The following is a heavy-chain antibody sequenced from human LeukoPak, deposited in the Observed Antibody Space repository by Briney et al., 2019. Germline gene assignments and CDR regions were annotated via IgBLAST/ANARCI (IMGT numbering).Heavy chain of an antibody. CDR3: AGTKTGLAVAGRSYFDY. D-gene: IGHD6-19*01. CDR1: GGSISSYY. J-gene: IGHJ4*02. CDR2: IYYSGST. Sequence: SETLSLTCTVSGGSISSYYWSWIRQPPGKGLEWIGYIYYSGSTNYNPSLKSRVTISVDTSKNQFSLKLSSVAAADTAVYYCAGTKTGLAVAGRSYFDYWGQGTLVTVSS. V-gene: IGHV4-59*08.